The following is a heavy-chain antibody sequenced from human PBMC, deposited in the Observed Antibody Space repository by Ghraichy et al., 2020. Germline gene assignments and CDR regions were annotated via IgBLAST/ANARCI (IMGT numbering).Heavy chain of an antibody. Sequence: GESLNISCAASGFPFSSYWMAWGRLAPGKGLEWVAHIKNDGGAKYYVDSVRGRFTVSRDNAKNSLFLEMNSLRAEDTAVYYCARDDGARTVDYWGQGTLVTVSS. V-gene: IGHV3-7*01. J-gene: IGHJ4*02. CDR3: ARDDGARTVDY. D-gene: IGHD4/OR15-4a*01. CDR1: GFPFSSYW. CDR2: IKNDGGAK.